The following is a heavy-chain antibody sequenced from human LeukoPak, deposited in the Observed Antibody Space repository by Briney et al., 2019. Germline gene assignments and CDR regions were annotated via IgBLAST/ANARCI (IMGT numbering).Heavy chain of an antibody. J-gene: IGHJ5*02. Sequence: GGSQKRSSSASGVYFRKDDISLIHKATGKGLEWVSVIGTAGDTYYPGSVKGRFTISRENAKNSLYLQMNSLRAGDTAVYYCARGGRDGYNSWFDPWGQGTLVTVSS. CDR2: IGTAGDT. V-gene: IGHV3-13*01. D-gene: IGHD5-24*01. CDR1: GVYFRKDD. CDR3: ARGGRDGYNSWFDP.